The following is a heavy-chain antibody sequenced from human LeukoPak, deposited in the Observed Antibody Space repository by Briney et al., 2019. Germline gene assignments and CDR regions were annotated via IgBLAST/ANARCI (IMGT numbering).Heavy chain of an antibody. CDR2: ISWNSGSI. V-gene: IGHV3-9*01. J-gene: IGHJ4*02. D-gene: IGHD3-10*01. Sequence: GGSLRLSCAASGFTFDDYAMHWVRQAPGMGLEWVSGISWNSGSIGYADSVKGRFTISRDNAKNSLYLQMNSLRAEDTALYYCAKDIGYGSGSEFWWIFDYWGQGTLVTVSS. CDR1: GFTFDDYA. CDR3: AKDIGYGSGSEFWWIFDY.